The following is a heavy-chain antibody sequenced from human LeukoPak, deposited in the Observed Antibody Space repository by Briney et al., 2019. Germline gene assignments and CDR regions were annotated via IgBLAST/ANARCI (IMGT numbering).Heavy chain of an antibody. CDR3: ARDTSSSFYWFDP. D-gene: IGHD6-6*01. CDR1: GGTFSSYA. J-gene: IGHJ5*02. CDR2: IIPIFGTA. V-gene: IGHV1-69*05. Sequence: SVKVSCMASGGTFSSYAISWVRQAPGQGLEWMGRIIPIFGTANYAQKFQGRVTITTDESTSTAYMELSSLRSEDTAVYYCARDTSSSFYWFDPWGQGTLVTVSS.